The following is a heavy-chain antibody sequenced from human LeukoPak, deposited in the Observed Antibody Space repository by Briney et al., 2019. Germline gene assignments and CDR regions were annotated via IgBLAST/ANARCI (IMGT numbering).Heavy chain of an antibody. Sequence: GGSLRLSCAASGFTFSNAWMSWVRQAPGKGLEWVGRIKSKTDGGTTDYAAPVKGRFTISRDDSKNTLYLQMNSLKTEDTAVYYCTAALYYYGSGSPPGDYWGQGTLVTVSS. D-gene: IGHD3-10*01. CDR3: TAALYYYGSGSPPGDY. CDR2: IKSKTDGGTT. V-gene: IGHV3-15*01. CDR1: GFTFSNAW. J-gene: IGHJ4*02.